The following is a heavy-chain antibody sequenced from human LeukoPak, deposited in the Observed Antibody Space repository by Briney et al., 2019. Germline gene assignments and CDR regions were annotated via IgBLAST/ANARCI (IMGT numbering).Heavy chain of an antibody. CDR2: IYSGGST. V-gene: IGHV3-53*01. CDR1: GFTVSSNY. Sequence: GGSLRLSCAASGFTVSSNYMSWVRQAPGKGLEWVSVIYSGGSTYYADSVKGRFTVSRDNSKNTLYLQMNSLRAEDTAVYYCARGSSNYDFWSGYYPAPFYYYYGMDVWGQGTTVTVSS. J-gene: IGHJ6*02. CDR3: ARGSSNYDFWSGYYPAPFYYYYGMDV. D-gene: IGHD3-3*01.